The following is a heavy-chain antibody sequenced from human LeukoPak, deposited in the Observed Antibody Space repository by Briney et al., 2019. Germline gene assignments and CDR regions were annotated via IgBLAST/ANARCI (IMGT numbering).Heavy chain of an antibody. J-gene: IGHJ4*02. CDR3: AKGPADTRFYFDY. D-gene: IGHD6-13*01. V-gene: IGHV3-7*03. CDR2: IKQDGSEK. Sequence: GGSLRLSCAASGFTFSSYWMSWVRQAPGKGLEWVANIKQDGSEKYYVDSVKGRFTISRDNSKNTLFLQMNSLRAEDTAVYYCAKGPADTRFYFDYWGQGTLVTVSS. CDR1: GFTFSSYW.